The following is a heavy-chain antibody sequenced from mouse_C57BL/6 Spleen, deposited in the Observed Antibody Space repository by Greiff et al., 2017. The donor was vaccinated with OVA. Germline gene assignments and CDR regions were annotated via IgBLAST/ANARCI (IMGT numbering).Heavy chain of an antibody. Sequence: ESGPGLVKPSQSLSLTCSVTGYSITSGYYWNWIRQFPGNKLEWMGYISYDGSNNYNPSLKNRISITRDTSKNQFFLQLNSVTTEDTATYYCARGGLLRGWYFDVWGTGTTVTVSS. CDR3: ARGGLLRGWYFDV. J-gene: IGHJ1*03. CDR1: GYSITSGYY. D-gene: IGHD1-1*01. V-gene: IGHV3-6*01. CDR2: ISYDGSN.